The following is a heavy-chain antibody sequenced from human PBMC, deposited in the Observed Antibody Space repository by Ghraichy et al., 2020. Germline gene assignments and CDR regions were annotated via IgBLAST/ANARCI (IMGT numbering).Heavy chain of an antibody. D-gene: IGHD2-21*02. V-gene: IGHV3-7*01. CDR3: AKQGGATSGGDQYYGLDV. CDR1: GFTFSNYW. J-gene: IGHJ6*02. Sequence: GSLNISCAASGFTFSNYWMNWVRQAPGKGLEWVANIKQDGSEKYYVDSVKGRFTISRDNAKNSLSLQMNSLRADDTAVYYCAKQGGATSGGDQYYGLDVWGQGTTVTVSS. CDR2: IKQDGSEK.